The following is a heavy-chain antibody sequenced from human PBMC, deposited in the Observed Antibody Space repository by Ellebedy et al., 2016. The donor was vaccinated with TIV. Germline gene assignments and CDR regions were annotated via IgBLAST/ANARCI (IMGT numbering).Heavy chain of an antibody. CDR2: ISGSGGST. V-gene: IGHV3-23*01. J-gene: IGHJ5*02. CDR3: AKDRGDCSGGSCYNWFDP. Sequence: GESLKISCAASGFTFSSYAMSWVRQAPGKELEWVSGISGSGGSTYYADSVKGRFTISRDNSKNTLYLQMNSLRAEDTAVYYCAKDRGDCSGGSCYNWFDPWGQGTLVTVSS. CDR1: GFTFSSYA. D-gene: IGHD2-15*01.